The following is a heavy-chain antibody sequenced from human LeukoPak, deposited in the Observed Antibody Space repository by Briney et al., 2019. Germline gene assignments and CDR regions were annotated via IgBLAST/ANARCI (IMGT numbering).Heavy chain of an antibody. D-gene: IGHD3-22*01. V-gene: IGHV3-30*04. CDR1: GFTFSSYA. CDR3: ARELEDSSGYLVSAFDI. J-gene: IGHJ3*02. CDR2: ISYDGSNK. Sequence: GRSLRLSCAASGFTFSSYAMHWVRQAPGKGLEWVAVISYDGSNKYYADSVKGRFTISRDNSKNTLYLQMNSLRAEDTAVYYCARELEDSSGYLVSAFDIWGQGTMVTVSS.